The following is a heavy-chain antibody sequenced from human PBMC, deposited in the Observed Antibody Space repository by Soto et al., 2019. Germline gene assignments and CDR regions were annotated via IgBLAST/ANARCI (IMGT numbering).Heavy chain of an antibody. CDR3: AKDSAGGGGPDFQH. CDR2: IYSGGST. J-gene: IGHJ1*01. D-gene: IGHD2-21*01. V-gene: IGHV3-53*01. CDR1: GVHVISNY. Sequence: LRLSSAASGVHVISNYMILVSQTPGKGLEWVSVIYSGGSTYYADSVKGRFTISRDNSKNTLYLQMNSLRAEDTAVYYCAKDSAGGGGPDFQHWGQGTRVYVSA.